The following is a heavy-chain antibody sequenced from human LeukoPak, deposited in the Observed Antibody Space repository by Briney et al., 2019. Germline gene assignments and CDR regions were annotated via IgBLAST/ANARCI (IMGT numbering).Heavy chain of an antibody. V-gene: IGHV1-24*01. CDR3: ARVRGSGRDYDY. J-gene: IGHJ4*02. CDR2: FDPEDGET. Sequence: GASVKVSCKVSGYTLTELSMHWVRQAPGKGLEWMGGFDPEDGETIYAQKFQGRVTMTEDTSTDTAYMELSRLRSDDTAVYYCARVRGSGRDYDYWGQGTLVTVSS. CDR1: GYTLTELS. D-gene: IGHD3-10*01.